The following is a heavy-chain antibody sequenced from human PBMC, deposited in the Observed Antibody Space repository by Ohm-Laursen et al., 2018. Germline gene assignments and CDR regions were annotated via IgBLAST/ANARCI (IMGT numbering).Heavy chain of an antibody. CDR2: ISYDGSNK. V-gene: IGHV3-30*18. CDR3: AKDLGRTWIHPEIDY. CDR1: GFTFSSYG. Sequence: SLRLSCAASGFTFSSYGMHWVRQAPGKGLEWVAVISYDGSNKYYADSVKGRFTISRDNSKNTLYLQMNSLRAEDTAVYYCAKDLGRTWIHPEIDYWGQGTLVTVSS. D-gene: IGHD5-18*01. J-gene: IGHJ4*02.